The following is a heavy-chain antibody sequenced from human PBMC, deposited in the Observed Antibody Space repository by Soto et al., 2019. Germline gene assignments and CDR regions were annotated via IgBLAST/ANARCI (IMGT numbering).Heavy chain of an antibody. Sequence: ASVKVSCKASGYTFTSYGISWVRQAPGQGLEWMGWISAYNGNTNYAQKLQGRVTMTTDTSTSTAYMELRSLRSDDTAVYYCARDPSIAAAGTFSDYWGQGTLVTVSS. CDR3: ARDPSIAAAGTFSDY. CDR1: GYTFTSYG. V-gene: IGHV1-18*01. D-gene: IGHD6-13*01. CDR2: ISAYNGNT. J-gene: IGHJ4*02.